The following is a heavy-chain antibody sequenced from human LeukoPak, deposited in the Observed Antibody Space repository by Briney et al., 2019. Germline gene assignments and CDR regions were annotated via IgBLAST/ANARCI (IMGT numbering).Heavy chain of an antibody. CDR1: GFTFSSYS. D-gene: IGHD2-15*01. CDR2: ISSSSSTI. Sequence: GGSLRLSCAASGFTFSSYSMNWVRQAPGKGLEWVSYISSSSSTIYYADSVKGRFTISRDNAKNSLYLQMNSLRAEDTAVYYCAREPRYCSGGSCYRAFDIWGEGTMVTVSS. CDR3: AREPRYCSGGSCYRAFDI. J-gene: IGHJ3*02. V-gene: IGHV3-48*01.